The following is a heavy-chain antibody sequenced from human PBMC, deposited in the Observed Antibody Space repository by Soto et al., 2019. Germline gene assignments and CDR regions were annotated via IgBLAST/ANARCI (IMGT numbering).Heavy chain of an antibody. CDR1: GYSVSSYA. CDR3: AKGAVVFLRAFDI. D-gene: IGHD2-2*01. CDR2: ISGSGGST. J-gene: IGHJ3*02. V-gene: IGHV3-23*01. Sequence: GGSVRCYSAASGYSVSSYAISWVRQAPGKGLEWVSAISGSGGSTYYADSVKGRFTISRDNSKNTLYLQMNSLRAEDTAVYYCAKGAVVFLRAFDIWAQGTMVSVSS.